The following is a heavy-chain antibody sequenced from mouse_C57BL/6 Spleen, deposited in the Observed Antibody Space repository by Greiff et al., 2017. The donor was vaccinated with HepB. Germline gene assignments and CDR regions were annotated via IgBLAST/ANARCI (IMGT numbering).Heavy chain of an antibody. CDR1: GYTFTSYW. V-gene: IGHV1-64*01. D-gene: IGHD1-1*01. CDR3: AREDYYGSSYEYY. CDR2: IHPNSGST. Sequence: QVQLQQSGAELVKPGASVKLSCKASGYTFTSYWMHWVKQRPGQGLEWIGMIHPNSGSTNYNEKFKSKATLTVDKSSSTAYMQLSSLTSEDSAVYYCAREDYYGSSYEYYWGQGTTLTVSS. J-gene: IGHJ2*01.